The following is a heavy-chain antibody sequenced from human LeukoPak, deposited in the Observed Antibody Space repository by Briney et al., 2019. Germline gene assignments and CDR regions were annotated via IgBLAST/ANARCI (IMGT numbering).Heavy chain of an antibody. CDR1: GDSISPYY. D-gene: IGHD4-17*01. CDR2: IYYSGST. V-gene: IGHV4-59*01. J-gene: IGHJ4*02. Sequence: SETLSLTCTVSGDSISPYYWSWIRQPPGKGLEWIGYIYYSGSTNYNPSLKSRVTISVDTSKNQFSLKLSSVTAADTAVYYCARIGYDYGDYGDYWGQGTLVTVSS. CDR3: ARIGYDYGDYGDY.